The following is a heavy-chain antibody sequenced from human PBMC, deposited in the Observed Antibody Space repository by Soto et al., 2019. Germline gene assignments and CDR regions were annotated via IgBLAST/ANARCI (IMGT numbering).Heavy chain of an antibody. CDR2: ISYDGSNK. CDR1: GFTFSSYA. V-gene: IGHV3-30-3*01. CDR3: ARVNYDLLTGYDHDAFDI. Sequence: QVQLVESGGGVVQPGRSLRLSCAASGFTFSSYAMHWVRQAPGKGLEWVAVISYDGSNKYYADSVKGRFTISRDNSKNTLYLQMNSLRAEDTAVYYCARVNYDLLTGYDHDAFDIWGQGTMVTVSS. J-gene: IGHJ3*02. D-gene: IGHD3-9*01.